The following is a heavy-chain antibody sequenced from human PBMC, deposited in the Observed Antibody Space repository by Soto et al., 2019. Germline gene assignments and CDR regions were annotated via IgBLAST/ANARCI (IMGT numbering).Heavy chain of an antibody. J-gene: IGHJ4*02. CDR3: ARSSEYGAFDY. D-gene: IGHD6-19*01. V-gene: IGHV4-30-4*01. CDR2: IYYSGYT. Sequence: QVLLQESGPGLVKPSQTLSLTCTVSGDSFSSADYNWSWIRQPPGKGLEWIGYIYYSGYTYNNPSLKSRLTLSVDTSKNQFFLKLSSGTAADTAVYYCARSSEYGAFDYWGQGTLVTVS. CDR1: GDSFSSADYN.